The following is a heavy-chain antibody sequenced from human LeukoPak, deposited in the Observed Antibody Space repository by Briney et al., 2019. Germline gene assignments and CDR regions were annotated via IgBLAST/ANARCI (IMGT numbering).Heavy chain of an antibody. CDR1: GYTFTSYD. J-gene: IGHJ4*02. V-gene: IGHV1-69*05. Sequence: SVKVSCKASGYTFTSYDINWVRQATGQGLEWMGGIIPIFGTANYAQKFQGRVTITTDESTSTAYMELSSLRSEDTAVYYCARTYYYDSSGYYYGVYWGQGTLVTVSS. D-gene: IGHD3-22*01. CDR3: ARTYYYDSSGYYYGVY. CDR2: IIPIFGTA.